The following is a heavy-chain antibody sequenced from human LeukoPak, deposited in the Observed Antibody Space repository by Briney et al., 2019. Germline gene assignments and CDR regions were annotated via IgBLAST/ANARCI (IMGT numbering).Heavy chain of an antibody. CDR3: ARAATYSSSWAGFYYFDY. J-gene: IGHJ4*02. D-gene: IGHD6-13*01. Sequence: SETLSLTCTVSGGSISSCYWSWIRQPPGKGLEWIGFIYYSGSTNYNPSLKSRVTISVDTSKNQFSLKLSSVTAADAAVYYCARAATYSSSWAGFYYFDYWGQGTLVTVSS. V-gene: IGHV4-59*01. CDR1: GGSISSCY. CDR2: IYYSGST.